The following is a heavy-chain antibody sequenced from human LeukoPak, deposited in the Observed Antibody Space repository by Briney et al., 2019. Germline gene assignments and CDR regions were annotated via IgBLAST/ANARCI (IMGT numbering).Heavy chain of an antibody. CDR1: GYTLTELS. D-gene: IGHD2-2*01. Sequence: ASVKVSCKVSGYTLTELSMHWVRQAPGKGLEWMGGFDPEDGETIYAQKFQGRVTMTRDTSTSTVYMELSSLRSEDTAVYYCAREDRLYCSSTSCPGDYWGQGTLVTVSS. J-gene: IGHJ4*02. V-gene: IGHV1-24*01. CDR2: FDPEDGET. CDR3: AREDRLYCSSTSCPGDY.